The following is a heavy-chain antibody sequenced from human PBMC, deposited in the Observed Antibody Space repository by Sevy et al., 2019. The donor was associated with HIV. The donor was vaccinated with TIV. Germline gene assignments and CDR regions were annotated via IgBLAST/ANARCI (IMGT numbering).Heavy chain of an antibody. CDR3: ARDRGRSNYNYYGLDV. Sequence: ASVKVSCKASGYTFTSHGINWVRQAPGQGLEWMGWISSYNGNTNYAHKVQGRVTMTTDTSRSTGYMELRSLRSDDTAVYYCARDRGRSNYNYYGLDVWGQGTTVTVSS. CDR1: GYTFTSHG. V-gene: IGHV1-18*01. D-gene: IGHD3-16*01. CDR2: ISSYNGNT. J-gene: IGHJ6*02.